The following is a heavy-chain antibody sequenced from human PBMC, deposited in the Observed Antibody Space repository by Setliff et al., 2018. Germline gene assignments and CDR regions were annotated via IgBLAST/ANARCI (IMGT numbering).Heavy chain of an antibody. CDR3: ARGRERDYNFWSGYYTYYYYGMDV. CDR2: MNPNSGNT. CDR1: GYTFTSYD. V-gene: IGHV1-8*02. Sequence: RASVKVSCKASGYTFTSYDINWVRQATGQGLEWMGWMNPNSGNTGYAQKFQGRVTMTRNTSISTAYMELSSLRSEDTAVYYCARGRERDYNFWSGYYTYYYYGMDVWGQGTTVTVSS. D-gene: IGHD3-3*01. J-gene: IGHJ6*02.